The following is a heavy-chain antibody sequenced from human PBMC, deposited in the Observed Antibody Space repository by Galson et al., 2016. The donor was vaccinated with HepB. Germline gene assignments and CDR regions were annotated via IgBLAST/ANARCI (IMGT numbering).Heavy chain of an antibody. J-gene: IGHJ3*02. D-gene: IGHD6-13*01. V-gene: IGHV5-51*01. CDR2: IHPGDSYS. CDR1: GDSFPTYW. Sequence: QSGAAVKEPGESLRISCQGSGDSFPTYWIGWVRQLPGKGLEWMGIIHPGDSYSRYSPSFQGQVIISADISIGSAYLHWSSLKASDTAIYYCARHRAGAGTVFDGFDIWGQGTMVTVSS. CDR3: ARHRAGAGTVFDGFDI.